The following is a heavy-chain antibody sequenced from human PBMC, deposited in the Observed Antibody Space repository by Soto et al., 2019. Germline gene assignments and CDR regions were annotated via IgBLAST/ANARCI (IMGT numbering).Heavy chain of an antibody. J-gene: IGHJ4*02. CDR3: ARDRIDSSCIDY. CDR2: ISYDGSNN. Sequence: QVQLVESGGGVVQPGRSLRLSCAASGFTFSSYAMHWVRQAPGKGLEWVAVISYDGSNNYYADSVKGRFTISRDNSKNTLYLQMNSLRAEDTAVYYCARDRIDSSCIDYWGQGTLVTVSS. D-gene: IGHD6-6*01. CDR1: GFTFSSYA. V-gene: IGHV3-30-3*01.